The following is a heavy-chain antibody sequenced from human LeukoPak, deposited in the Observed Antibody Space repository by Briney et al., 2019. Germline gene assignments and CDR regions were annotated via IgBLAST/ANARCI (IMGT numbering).Heavy chain of an antibody. D-gene: IGHD3-22*01. CDR2: ISSSSSHI. CDR1: GFTFSSYS. V-gene: IGHV3-21*01. Sequence: PGGSLRLSCAASGFTFSSYSMNWVRQAPGKGLEWVSFISSSSSHIYYADSVKGRFTISRDNAKNSLYLQMNSLRAEDTAVYYCARERYSEKNYYYYGMDVWGQGTTVTVSS. J-gene: IGHJ6*02. CDR3: ARERYSEKNYYYYGMDV.